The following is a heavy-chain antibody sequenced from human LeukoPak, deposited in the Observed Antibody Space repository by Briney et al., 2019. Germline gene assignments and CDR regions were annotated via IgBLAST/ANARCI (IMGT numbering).Heavy chain of an antibody. CDR2: INSDGSST. CDR3: ARVLAVAGRNY. D-gene: IGHD6-19*01. J-gene: IGHJ4*02. V-gene: IGHV3-74*01. CDR1: GFTCSSYW. Sequence: GWSLRLSCAASGFTCSSYWMHWVRQAPGKGLVWVSRINSDGSSTSYADSVKGRFTISRDNAKNTLYLQMNSLRAEDTAVYYCARVLAVAGRNYWGQGTLVTVSS.